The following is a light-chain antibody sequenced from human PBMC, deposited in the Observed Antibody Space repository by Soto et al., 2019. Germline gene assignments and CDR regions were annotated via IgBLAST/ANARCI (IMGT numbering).Light chain of an antibody. CDR1: QSVSSD. V-gene: IGKV3-15*01. CDR2: GAS. J-gene: IGKJ1*01. CDR3: QQCNNWPRT. Sequence: EIVMTQSPATLSVSPGERATLSCRASQSVSSDLAWYQQKPGQAPRLLIYGASSRATGIPARFSGSGSGTEVALTISSLESEDYAVSYCQQCNNWPRTFGQGTKVEIK.